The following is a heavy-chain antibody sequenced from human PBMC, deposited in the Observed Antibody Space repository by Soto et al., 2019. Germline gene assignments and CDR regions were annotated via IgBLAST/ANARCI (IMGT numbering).Heavy chain of an antibody. CDR3: AKGRATSDYDFWSGYYTGEYRYYYYGMDV. D-gene: IGHD3-3*01. CDR1: GFTFSSYW. V-gene: IGHV3-74*01. CDR2: INSDGSST. Sequence: GGSLRLSCAASGFTFSSYWMHWVRQAPGKGLVWVSRINSDGSSTSYADSVKGRFTISRDNAKNTLYLQMNSLRAEDTAVYYCAKGRATSDYDFWSGYYTGEYRYYYYGMDVWGQGTKVTVS. J-gene: IGHJ6*02.